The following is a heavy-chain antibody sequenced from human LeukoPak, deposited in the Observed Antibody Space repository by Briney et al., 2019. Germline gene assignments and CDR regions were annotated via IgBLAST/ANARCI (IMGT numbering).Heavy chain of an antibody. CDR2: ISISSSSI. V-gene: IGHV3-48*02. CDR3: VRDGTWYDY. CDR1: VFTFSRYS. Sequence: GGSLRLSCAASVFTFSRYSMYWVRQAPGKGLEWVSYISISSSSIYYADSVKGRFTISRDNAKNSLYLQMNSLRDEDTAVYYCVRDGTWYDYWGQGTLVTVSS. D-gene: IGHD1-26*01. J-gene: IGHJ4*02.